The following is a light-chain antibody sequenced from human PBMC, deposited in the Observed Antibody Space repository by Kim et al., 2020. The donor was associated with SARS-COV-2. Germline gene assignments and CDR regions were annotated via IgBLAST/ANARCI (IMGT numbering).Light chain of an antibody. CDR2: QDN. CDR3: QAWDNNIAI. J-gene: IGLJ1*01. Sequence: SRSPGKTASITCSADKLGHKYASWFQQKPGQPPLMVIFQDNKRPSGIPERFSGSNFGSTATLTIRGTQAMDEADYYCQAWDNNIAIFGTGTKVTVL. CDR1: KLGHKY. V-gene: IGLV3-1*01.